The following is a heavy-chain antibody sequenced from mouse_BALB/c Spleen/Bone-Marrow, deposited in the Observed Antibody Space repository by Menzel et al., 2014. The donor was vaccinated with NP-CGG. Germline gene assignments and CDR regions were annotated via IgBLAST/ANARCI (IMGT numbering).Heavy chain of an antibody. Sequence: QVQLKQSGPELVKPGASVRISCNASGYTFTSYYIHWVKQRPGQGLEWIGWIYLGNVNTKYNEKFKGKATLTAAKSSSTAYMQFRSLTSEDSAVYFCASGDYWGQGTTLTVSP. CDR3: ASGDY. J-gene: IGHJ2*01. CDR2: IYLGNVNT. V-gene: IGHV1S56*01. CDR1: GYTFTSYY.